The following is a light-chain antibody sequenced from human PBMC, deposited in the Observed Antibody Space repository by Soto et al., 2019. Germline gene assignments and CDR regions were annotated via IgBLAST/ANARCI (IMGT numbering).Light chain of an antibody. Sequence: QSVLTQPASVSGSPGQSITISCTGTSSDVGGYNYVSWYQQHPGKAPKLMIYEVSNRPSGVSNRFSGSKSDNTASLTISGLQAEDEADYYCSSYTSFSTYVFGTGTKVNV. CDR3: SSYTSFSTYV. CDR1: SSDVGGYNY. V-gene: IGLV2-14*01. CDR2: EVS. J-gene: IGLJ1*01.